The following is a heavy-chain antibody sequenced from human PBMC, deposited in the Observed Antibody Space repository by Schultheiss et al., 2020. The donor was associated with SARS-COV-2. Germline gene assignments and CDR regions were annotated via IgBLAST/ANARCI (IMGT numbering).Heavy chain of an antibody. CDR2: IYYSGST. V-gene: IGHV4-59*01. CDR1: GGSISSYY. Sequence: SETLSLTCTVSGGSISSYYWSWIRQPPGKGLEWIGYIYYSGSTNYNPSLKSRVTISVDTSKNQFSLKLSSVTAADTAVYYCARDGGPCRSSTSCYKYQRRGYSYGYGYWGQGTLVTVSS. D-gene: IGHD5-18*01. CDR3: ARDGGPCRSSTSCYKYQRRGYSYGYGY. J-gene: IGHJ4*02.